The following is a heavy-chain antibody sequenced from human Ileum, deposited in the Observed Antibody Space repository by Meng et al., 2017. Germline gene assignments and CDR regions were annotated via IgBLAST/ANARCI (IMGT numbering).Heavy chain of an antibody. CDR2: MYFSGST. D-gene: IGHD3-22*01. Sequence: QVQLQESGPGLVRPSKTLSLTCTISGGSVNTGSYYWSWIRQPPGKGLEWIGYMYFSGSTKYNASLKSRVSISVDTSKKQFSLNLTSVTAADTAVYYCARGHYDKYFDSWGQGTLVTVSS. CDR3: ARGHYDKYFDS. CDR1: GGSVNTGSYY. V-gene: IGHV4-61*01. J-gene: IGHJ4*02.